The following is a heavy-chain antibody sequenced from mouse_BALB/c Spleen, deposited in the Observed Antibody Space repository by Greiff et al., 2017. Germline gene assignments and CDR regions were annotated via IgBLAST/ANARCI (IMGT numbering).Heavy chain of an antibody. CDR1: GYSFTGYN. CDR2: IDPYNGGT. V-gene: IGHV1S135*01. Sequence: EVQLQQSGPELGKPGASVKISCKASGYSFTGYNMYWVKQSHRKSLEWIGYIDPYNGGTSYNQKSKGKATLTVDKSSSTAYMHLNSLTSEDSAIYYCARNGEGYAMDYWGQGTSVTVSS. J-gene: IGHJ4*01. CDR3: ARNGEGYAMDY.